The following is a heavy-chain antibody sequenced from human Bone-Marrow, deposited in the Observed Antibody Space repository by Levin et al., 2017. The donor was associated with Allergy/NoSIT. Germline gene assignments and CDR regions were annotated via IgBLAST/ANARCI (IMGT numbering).Heavy chain of an antibody. V-gene: IGHV3-30-3*01. D-gene: IGHD6-6*01. J-gene: IGHJ4*02. CDR1: GFTFSSYA. CDR2: ISYDGSNK. Sequence: GGSLRLSCAASGFTFSSYAMHWVRQAPGKGLEWVAVISYDGSNKYYADSVKGRFTISRDNSKNTLYLQMNSLRAEDTAVYYCARDLRSSPGLWGQGTLVTVSS. CDR3: ARDLRSSPGL.